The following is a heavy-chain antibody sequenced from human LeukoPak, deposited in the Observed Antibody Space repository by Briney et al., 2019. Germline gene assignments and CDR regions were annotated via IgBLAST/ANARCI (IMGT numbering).Heavy chain of an antibody. J-gene: IGHJ5*02. Sequence: SVKVSCKASGGTFSSYAISWVRQAPGQGLEWMGGIIPILGTANYAQKFQGRVTITADESTSTAYMELSSLRSEDTAVYYCAGLETFGITGTTSWFDPWGRGTLVTVSS. V-gene: IGHV1-69*01. D-gene: IGHD1-7*01. CDR2: IIPILGTA. CDR1: GGTFSSYA. CDR3: AGLETFGITGTTSWFDP.